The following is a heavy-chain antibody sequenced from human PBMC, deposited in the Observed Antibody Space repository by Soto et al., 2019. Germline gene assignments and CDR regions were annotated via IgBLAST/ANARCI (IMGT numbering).Heavy chain of an antibody. CDR2: INSSGSST. J-gene: IGHJ4*02. Sequence: GGSLRLSCAASGFTFSSYWMHWVRQAPGKGLVWVSRINSSGSSTNYADSVKGRFTISRDNSKNTLYLQMNSLRAEDTAVYYCTKANRYCSGANCFTFDYWGLGTLVTVSS. CDR3: TKANRYCSGANCFTFDY. D-gene: IGHD2-15*01. CDR1: GFTFSSYW. V-gene: IGHV3-74*01.